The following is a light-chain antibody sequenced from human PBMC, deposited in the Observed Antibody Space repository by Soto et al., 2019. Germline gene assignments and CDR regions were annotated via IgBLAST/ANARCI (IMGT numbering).Light chain of an antibody. V-gene: IGKV1-39*01. CDR1: QSISSY. CDR2: AES. Sequence: DIQMTQSPSSLSASVGDRVTITCRASQSISSYLNWYQQKPGKAPKLLIYAESSLQSWVPSRFSGSRSGIDFTLTISSLQPEDFATYYCQQSYSTPHTFGQGTKLEIK. J-gene: IGKJ2*01. CDR3: QQSYSTPHT.